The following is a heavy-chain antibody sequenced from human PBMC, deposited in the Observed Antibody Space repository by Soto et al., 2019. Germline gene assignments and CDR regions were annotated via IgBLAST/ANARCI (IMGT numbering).Heavy chain of an antibody. J-gene: IGHJ5*01. Sequence: EVQLLEHGGQLVQPGESLRLSCAASGFTFRTFTMNWVRHAPGKGLEWVSGIIGGDGDKFYSDSVKGRFTISRDNSKEMLFLQMSSLRVDDTAVYYCAKDRDPDGIWTFDSWGQGTLVTVSS. V-gene: IGHV3-23*01. D-gene: IGHD3-3*01. CDR3: AKDRDPDGIWTFDS. CDR1: GFTFRTFT. CDR2: IIGGDGDK.